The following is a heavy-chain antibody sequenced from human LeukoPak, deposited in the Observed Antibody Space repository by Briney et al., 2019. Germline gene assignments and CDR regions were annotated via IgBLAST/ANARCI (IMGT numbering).Heavy chain of an antibody. J-gene: IGHJ4*02. V-gene: IGHV3-30*02. D-gene: IGHD1-26*01. CDR2: IRYDGSNK. CDR3: AKDGEPGTYFDY. CDR1: GFTVSSNY. Sequence: GGSLRLSCAASGFTVSSNYMSWVRQAPGKGLEWVTFIRYDGSNKYYADSVKGRITISRDNSKNMLYLQMNSLRAEDTAVYYCAKDGEPGTYFDYWGQGTLVTVSS.